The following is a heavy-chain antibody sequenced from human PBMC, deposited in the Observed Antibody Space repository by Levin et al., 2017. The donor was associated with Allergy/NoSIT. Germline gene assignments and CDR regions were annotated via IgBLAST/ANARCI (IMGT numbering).Heavy chain of an antibody. D-gene: IGHD1-26*01. J-gene: IGHJ4*02. Sequence: PGGSLRLSCAASGVTFSNYAMSWVRQTPGKGLEWVSIISDSGGSTYYADSVKGRFTISRDNSKNTLFLQMNNLRAEDTAVYYCAKGLGESYPSSRMADSWGQGTLVTVSS. CDR2: ISDSGGST. V-gene: IGHV3-23*01. CDR1: GVTFSNYA. CDR3: AKGLGESYPSSRMADS.